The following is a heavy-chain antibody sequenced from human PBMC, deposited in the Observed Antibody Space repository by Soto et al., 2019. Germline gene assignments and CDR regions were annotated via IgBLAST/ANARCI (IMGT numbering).Heavy chain of an antibody. Sequence: PSETLSLTCTVSGGSISSGGYYWSWIRQHPGKGLEWIGYIYYSGSTYYNPSLKSRVTISVDTSKNQFSLKLSSVTAADTAVYYCASTVATPHYYYYGMDVWGQGTTVTVS. CDR3: ASTVATPHYYYYGMDV. CDR1: GGSISSGGYY. D-gene: IGHD5-12*01. CDR2: IYYSGST. V-gene: IGHV4-31*03. J-gene: IGHJ6*02.